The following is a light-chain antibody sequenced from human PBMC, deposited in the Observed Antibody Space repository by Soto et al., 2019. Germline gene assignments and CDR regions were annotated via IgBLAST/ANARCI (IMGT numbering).Light chain of an antibody. Sequence: HSALTQPASVSGSPGQSITISFTGTSSDVGGYNYVSWYQQHPGKAPKLMIYEVNNRPSGVSNRFSGSKSGNTASLTISGLQAEDEADYYCSSYTSSSTLVFGGGTQLTVL. CDR2: EVN. J-gene: IGLJ2*01. CDR3: SSYTSSSTLV. CDR1: SSDVGGYNY. V-gene: IGLV2-14*01.